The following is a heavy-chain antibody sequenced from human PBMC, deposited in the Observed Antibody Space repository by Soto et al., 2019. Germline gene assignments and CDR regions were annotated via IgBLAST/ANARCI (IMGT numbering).Heavy chain of an antibody. J-gene: IGHJ3*02. CDR2: INQDGRDK. Sequence: EVQLVESGGGLVQPGGSLRLSCAASGFTFNIYWMSWVRLAPGKGLEWVANINQDGRDKYYLDSVKGRFTISRDNAKNSLSLQMNSLRAEDTAVYYFARDPEYSAFDIWGQGTIVTVSS. CDR1: GFTFNIYW. V-gene: IGHV3-7*01. D-gene: IGHD2-15*01. CDR3: ARDPEYSAFDI.